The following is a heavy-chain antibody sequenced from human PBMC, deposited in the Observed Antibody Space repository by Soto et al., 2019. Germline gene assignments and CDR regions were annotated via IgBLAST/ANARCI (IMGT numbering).Heavy chain of an antibody. CDR1: GYTFTTFG. CDR3: ARSRAARPDSWFDP. J-gene: IGHJ5*02. CDR2: ISANNGNT. V-gene: IGHV1-18*01. Sequence: ASVKVSCKASGYTFTTFGISWVRQAPGQGLEWVGWISANNGNTKYSQKFQGRVSLTTETSASTAYMELRSLRSDDTAVYYCARSRAARPDSWFDPWGQGTLVTVSS. D-gene: IGHD6-6*01.